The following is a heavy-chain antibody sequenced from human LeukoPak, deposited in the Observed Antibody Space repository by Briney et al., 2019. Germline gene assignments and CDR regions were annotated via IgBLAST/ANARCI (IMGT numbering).Heavy chain of an antibody. Sequence: PSETLSLTCTVSGGSISSYYWSWIRQPPGKGLEWIGYIYYSGSTNYNPSHKSRVTISVDTSKNQFSLKLSSVTAADTAVYYCARGVAVAVPHYFDYWGQGTLVTVPS. D-gene: IGHD6-19*01. CDR1: GGSISSYY. CDR3: ARGVAVAVPHYFDY. V-gene: IGHV4-59*01. CDR2: IYYSGST. J-gene: IGHJ4*02.